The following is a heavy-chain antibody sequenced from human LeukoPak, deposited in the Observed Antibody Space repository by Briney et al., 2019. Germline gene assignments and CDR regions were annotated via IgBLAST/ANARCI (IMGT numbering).Heavy chain of an antibody. J-gene: IGHJ4*02. V-gene: IGHV4-59*08. CDR2: IYYSGST. CDR3: ARSKWLRSPFDY. Sequence: SETLSLTCTVSGGSISGYYWSWIRQPPGKGLEWIGYIYYSGSTNYNPSLKSRVTISIDTSKTQFSLKLSSVTAADTAVYYCARSKWLRSPFDYWGQGTLVTVSS. D-gene: IGHD5-12*01. CDR1: GGSISGYY.